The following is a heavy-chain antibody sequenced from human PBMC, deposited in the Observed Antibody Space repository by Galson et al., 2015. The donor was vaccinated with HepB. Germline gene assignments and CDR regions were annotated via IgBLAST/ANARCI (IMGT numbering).Heavy chain of an antibody. V-gene: IGHV3-33*08. CDR3: ARDPYIAAAGGLFDY. CDR2: IWYGGSNK. J-gene: IGHJ4*02. Sequence: SLRLSCAASGFTFSSYGMHWVRQAPGKGLEWVAVIWYGGSNKYYADSVKGRFTISRDNSKNTLYLQMNSLRAEDTAVYYCARDPYIAAAGGLFDYWGQGTLVTVSS. CDR1: GFTFSSYG. D-gene: IGHD6-13*01.